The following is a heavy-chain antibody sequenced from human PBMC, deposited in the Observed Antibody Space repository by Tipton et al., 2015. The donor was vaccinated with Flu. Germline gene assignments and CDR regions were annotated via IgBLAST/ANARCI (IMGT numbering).Heavy chain of an antibody. D-gene: IGHD3-10*02. V-gene: IGHV4-59*12. CDR2: IYYSGST. CDR3: ARCSGSGTDVIYDY. Sequence: TLSLTCTVSGGSISSYYWSWIRQPPGKGLEWIGYIYYSGSTNYNPSLKSRVTISVDTSKNQFSLKLSSVTASDTALYFCARCSGSGTDVIYDYWGQGTLVTVSS. J-gene: IGHJ4*02. CDR1: GGSISSYY.